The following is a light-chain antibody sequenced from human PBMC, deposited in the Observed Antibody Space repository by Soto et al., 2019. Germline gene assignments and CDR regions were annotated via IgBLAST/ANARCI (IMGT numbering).Light chain of an antibody. J-gene: IGKJ2*01. CDR1: QSINRH. V-gene: IGKV3-20*01. Sequence: EIVLTQSPATLSLSPGERATLSCRASQSINRHLAWYQQKPGQAPRLLILDAPDRATGIPDRFSGRGSGTDFTLTISRLEPEDFAVYYCQQYGGSPYTFGLGTKVEIK. CDR2: DAP. CDR3: QQYGGSPYT.